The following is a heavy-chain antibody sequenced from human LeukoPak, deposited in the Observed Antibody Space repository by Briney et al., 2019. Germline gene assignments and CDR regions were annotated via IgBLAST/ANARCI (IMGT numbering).Heavy chain of an antibody. D-gene: IGHD2-21*02. V-gene: IGHV1-46*01. CDR3: ARGGCDGDCSFDH. CDR1: EYSFSTYS. J-gene: IGHJ4*02. CDR2: TNPGGGSP. Sequence: GASVKVSCKASEYSFSTYSFHWVRQAPGQGLEWMGRTNPGGGSPHYAQKFRGRLTMTRDTSTSTVYMELSSVRSDDTAIYYCARGGCDGDCSFDHWGQGTLVAVSS.